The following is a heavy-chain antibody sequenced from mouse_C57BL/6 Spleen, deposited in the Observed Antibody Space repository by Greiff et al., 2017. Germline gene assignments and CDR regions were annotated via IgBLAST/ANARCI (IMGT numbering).Heavy chain of an antibody. CDR2: ISSGSSTI. CDR1: GYTFSDYG. Sequence: EVQLQESGGGLVKPGASLKLSCAASGYTFSDYGMHWVRQAPEKGLEWVAYISSGSSTIYYADTVKGRFTISRDNAKNTLFLQMTSLKSEDTAMYDCRTNYCSGYDYWGQGTTLTVSS. CDR3: RTNYCSGYDY. D-gene: IGHD1-1*01. J-gene: IGHJ2*01. V-gene: IGHV5-17*01.